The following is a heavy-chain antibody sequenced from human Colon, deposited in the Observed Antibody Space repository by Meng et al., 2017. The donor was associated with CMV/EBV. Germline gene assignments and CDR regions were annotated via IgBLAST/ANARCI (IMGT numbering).Heavy chain of an antibody. Sequence: GESLKISCAASGFTFSSYGMHWVRQAPGKGLEWVAVIWYDGSNKYYADSVKGRFTISRDNSKNTLYLQMNSLRAEDTALYYCAREYYSDTGGYHTPGAFDIWGQGTMVTVSS. V-gene: IGHV3-33*01. D-gene: IGHD3-22*01. CDR2: IWYDGSNK. J-gene: IGHJ3*02. CDR1: GFTFSSYG. CDR3: AREYYSDTGGYHTPGAFDI.